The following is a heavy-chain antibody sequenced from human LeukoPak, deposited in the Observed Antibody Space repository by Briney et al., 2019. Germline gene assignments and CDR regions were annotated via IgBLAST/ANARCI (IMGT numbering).Heavy chain of an antibody. V-gene: IGHV3-48*01. J-gene: IGHJ5*02. D-gene: IGHD5-12*01. Sequence: GGSLRFSCAASGFIFSQYSMNWVRQAPGKGLEWVSHIRSSSETFYADSVKGRFTISRDNARNSLYLQMNNLRGEDTAIYYCARDAGNSGYGCDLWGQGTLVTVSS. CDR1: GFIFSQYS. CDR3: ARDAGNSGYGCDL. CDR2: IRSSSET.